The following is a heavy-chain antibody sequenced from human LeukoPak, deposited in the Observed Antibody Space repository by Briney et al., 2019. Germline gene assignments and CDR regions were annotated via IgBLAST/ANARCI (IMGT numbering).Heavy chain of an antibody. Sequence: PSQTLSLTCTVSGGSISSGSYYWSWIRQPAGKGLEWIGRIYTSGSTNYNPSLKSRVTISVDTSKNQFSLKLSSVTAADTAVYYCARDRLDYYYYYYMDVWGKGTTVTVSS. V-gene: IGHV4-61*02. CDR1: GGSISSGSYY. CDR2: IYTSGST. D-gene: IGHD6-6*01. CDR3: ARDRLDYYYYYYMDV. J-gene: IGHJ6*03.